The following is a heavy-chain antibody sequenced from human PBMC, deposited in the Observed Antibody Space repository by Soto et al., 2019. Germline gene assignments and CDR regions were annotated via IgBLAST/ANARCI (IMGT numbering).Heavy chain of an antibody. CDR3: AKEGCSGGICYGFDY. Sequence: QVQLVGSGGGVVQPGRSLRLSCAASGFTFSSYGMHWVRQAPGKGLEWVAVMSWDGSDEFYEETVKGRFTVSRDNSRNTLYLQMNSLRPEATAVYYCAKEGCSGGICYGFDYWGQGTLVTVSS. D-gene: IGHD2-15*01. J-gene: IGHJ4*02. CDR1: GFTFSSYG. CDR2: MSWDGSDE. V-gene: IGHV3-30*18.